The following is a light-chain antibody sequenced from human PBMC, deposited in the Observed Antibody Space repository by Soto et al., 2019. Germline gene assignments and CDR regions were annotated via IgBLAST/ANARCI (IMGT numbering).Light chain of an antibody. Sequence: EIVLTQSPGTLSLSPGETATLSCRASQSVSSSYLAWYQQKPGQAPRLLISGASIRATGIPDRFGGSGSGTDFTLTISRLEPEDFAVYYCHQYSSSKWTFGQGTKVEIK. CDR3: HQYSSSKWT. V-gene: IGKV3-20*01. CDR2: GAS. CDR1: QSVSSSY. J-gene: IGKJ1*01.